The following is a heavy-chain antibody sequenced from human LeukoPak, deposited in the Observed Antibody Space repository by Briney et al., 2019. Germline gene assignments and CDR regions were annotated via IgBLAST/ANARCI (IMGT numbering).Heavy chain of an antibody. D-gene: IGHD3-10*01. CDR1: GGSFSGYY. Sequence: SETLSLTCAVYGGSFSGYYWSWIRQPPGKGLEWIGEINHSGSTYYNPSLKSRVTISVDTSKNQFSLKLSSVTAADTAVYYCARLDSLLLWFGEFSPPYYYGMDVWGQGTTVTVSS. J-gene: IGHJ6*02. CDR3: ARLDSLLLWFGEFSPPYYYGMDV. V-gene: IGHV4-34*01. CDR2: INHSGST.